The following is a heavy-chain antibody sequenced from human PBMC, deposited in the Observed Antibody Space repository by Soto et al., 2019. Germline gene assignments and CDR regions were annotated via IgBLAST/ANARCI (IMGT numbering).Heavy chain of an antibody. Sequence: ASVKVSCKXSGYTFTSYYMHWVRQAPGQGLEWMGIINPSGGSTSYAQKFQGRVTMTRDTSTSTVYMELSSLRSEDTAVYYCARGAHADIVVVPAADYYFDYWGQGTLVTVSS. CDR2: INPSGGST. CDR1: GYTFTSYY. V-gene: IGHV1-46*01. D-gene: IGHD2-2*01. CDR3: ARGAHADIVVVPAADYYFDY. J-gene: IGHJ4*02.